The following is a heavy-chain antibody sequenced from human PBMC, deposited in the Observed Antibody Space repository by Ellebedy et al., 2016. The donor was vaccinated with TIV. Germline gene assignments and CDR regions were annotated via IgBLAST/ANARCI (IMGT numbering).Heavy chain of an antibody. D-gene: IGHD5-18*01. Sequence: SETLSLTXAVYGGSFSGYYWSWIRQPPGKGLEWIGEINHSGSTNYNPSLKSRVTISVDTSKNQFSLKLSSVTAADTAVYYCASTRGYSYGYIGRSYYFDYWGQGTLVTVSS. V-gene: IGHV4-34*01. CDR2: INHSGST. CDR3: ASTRGYSYGYIGRSYYFDY. CDR1: GGSFSGYY. J-gene: IGHJ4*02.